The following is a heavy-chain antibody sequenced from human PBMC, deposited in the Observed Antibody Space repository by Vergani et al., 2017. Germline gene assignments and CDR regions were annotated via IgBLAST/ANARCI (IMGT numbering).Heavy chain of an antibody. CDR2: ISGSGGST. D-gene: IGHD6-13*01. Sequence: EVQLLESGGGLVQPGGSLRLSCAASGFTFSSYAMSWVRQAPGKGLAWVSAISGSGGSTYYADSVKGRFTISRDNSKNTLYLQMNSLRAEDTAVYYCARGHPLNSIAAAGGDYYYYGMDVWGQGTTVTVSS. V-gene: IGHV3-23*01. CDR1: GFTFSSYA. CDR3: ARGHPLNSIAAAGGDYYYYGMDV. J-gene: IGHJ6*02.